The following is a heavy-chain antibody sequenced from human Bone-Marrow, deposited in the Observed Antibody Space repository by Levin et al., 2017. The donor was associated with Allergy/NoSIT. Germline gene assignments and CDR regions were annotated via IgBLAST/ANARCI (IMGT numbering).Heavy chain of an antibody. Sequence: GGSLRLSCAASGFTFDDYAMHWVRQAPGKGLEWVSGISWNSGSIGYADSVKGRFTISRDNAKNSLYLQMNSLRAEDTALYYCAKVCGGDYEEGVPYYYYGMDGWGQGTTVTVSS. V-gene: IGHV3-9*01. CDR2: ISWNSGSI. CDR3: AKVCGGDYEEGVPYYYYGMDG. J-gene: IGHJ6*02. CDR1: GFTFDDYA. D-gene: IGHD2-21*02.